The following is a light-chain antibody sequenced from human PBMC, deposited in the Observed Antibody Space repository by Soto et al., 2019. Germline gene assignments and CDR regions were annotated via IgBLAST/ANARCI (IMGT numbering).Light chain of an antibody. CDR3: QQYHNFFPT. CDR1: QSINNW. Sequence: DIQMTQSPSTLSASVGDRVTITCRASQSINNWLAWYQQKPGKAPKLLIYDGFSLESGVPSRFSGSGSGTEFTLTITSLQPDDFATYYCQQYHNFFPTFGQGTKLEIK. V-gene: IGKV1-5*01. J-gene: IGKJ2*01. CDR2: DGF.